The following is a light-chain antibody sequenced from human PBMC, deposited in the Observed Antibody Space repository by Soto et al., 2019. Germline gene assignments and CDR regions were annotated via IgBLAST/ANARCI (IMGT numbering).Light chain of an antibody. CDR2: STT. J-gene: IGLJ3*02. Sequence: QTVVTQEPSLTVSPGGTVTLTCASSTGTVYSGLYPNWFQQKPGQAPRSLIYSTTNRHSWTPVRFSGSVLGGKAALTLSDVQPEDEADYYCLLFYGGTQVVFGGGTKLTVL. V-gene: IGLV7-43*01. CDR3: LLFYGGTQVV. CDR1: TGTVYSGLY.